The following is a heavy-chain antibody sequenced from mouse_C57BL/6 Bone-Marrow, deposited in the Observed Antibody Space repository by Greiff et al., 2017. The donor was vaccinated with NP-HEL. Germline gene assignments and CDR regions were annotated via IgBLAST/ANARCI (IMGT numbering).Heavy chain of an antibody. J-gene: IGHJ3*01. CDR3: GGGLRTEFAY. D-gene: IGHD1-1*01. CDR1: GYAFSRSW. CDR2: IYPGDGDT. Sequence: QVQLQQSGPELVKPGASVKISCKASGYAFSRSWMNWVKQRPGKGLEWIGRIYPGDGDTNYNGKFKGKATLTADKSSSTAYMQLSSLTSEDSAVYFCGGGLRTEFAYWGQGTLVTVSA. V-gene: IGHV1-82*01.